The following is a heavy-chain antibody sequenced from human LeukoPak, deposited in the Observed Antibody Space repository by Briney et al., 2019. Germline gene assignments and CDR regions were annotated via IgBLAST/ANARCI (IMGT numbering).Heavy chain of an antibody. Sequence: GGSLRLSCAASGFTFSTYAMTWVRQAPGRGLEWVSAITASGHSTYYADSVKGRFTISRDNSKNTLFLQMSSLRADDTAIYYCAKFRVGYNYGIHFDYWGQGTLVTISS. CDR2: ITASGHST. J-gene: IGHJ4*02. CDR3: AKFRVGYNYGIHFDY. CDR1: GFTFSTYA. V-gene: IGHV3-23*01. D-gene: IGHD5-18*01.